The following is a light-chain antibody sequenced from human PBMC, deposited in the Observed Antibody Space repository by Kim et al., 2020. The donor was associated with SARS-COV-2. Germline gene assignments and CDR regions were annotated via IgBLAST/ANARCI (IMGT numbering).Light chain of an antibody. V-gene: IGKV1-9*01. CDR2: AAS. CDR1: QGISTY. Sequence: DIQLTQSPSFLSASIGDRVTITCQASQGISTYLAWYQQKPGKAPKLLIYAASTLQSGVPSRFTGSGSGTDFTLTISSLQPEDFATYYCQQLNSYPITFGQGTRLEIK. CDR3: QQLNSYPIT. J-gene: IGKJ5*01.